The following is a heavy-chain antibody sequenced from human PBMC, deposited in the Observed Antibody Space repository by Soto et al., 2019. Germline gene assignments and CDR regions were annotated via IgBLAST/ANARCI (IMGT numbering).Heavy chain of an antibody. CDR2: VDGSGGDT. V-gene: IGHV3-21*01. CDR3: ARDLHALRFLEGGFDP. Sequence: GGPLSPSFPPPEFTSSSHPMAWPRQAQGPGPEWVAFVDGSGGDTSYADSVKGRFTISRDNAKNSLYLQMNSLRAEDTAVYYCARDLHALRFLEGGFDPWGQGTLVTVSS. D-gene: IGHD3-3*01. CDR1: EFTSSSHP. J-gene: IGHJ5*02.